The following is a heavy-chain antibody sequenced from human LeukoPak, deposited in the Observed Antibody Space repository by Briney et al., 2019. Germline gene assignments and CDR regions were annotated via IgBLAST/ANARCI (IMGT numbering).Heavy chain of an antibody. D-gene: IGHD3-16*02. J-gene: IGHJ6*04. CDR1: GYPFSSYA. CDR3: ARRSIVPNWYYYGMDV. CDR2: ISAYNGNT. V-gene: IGHV1-18*04. Sequence: ASVKVFCKAFGYPFSSYAVSWVRQAPGHRLELMGWISAYNGNTNYAQKFQGRINMTIDTSTTTAYMELRSLRSDDTAVYYCARRSIVPNWYYYGMDVWGKGTTVTVSS.